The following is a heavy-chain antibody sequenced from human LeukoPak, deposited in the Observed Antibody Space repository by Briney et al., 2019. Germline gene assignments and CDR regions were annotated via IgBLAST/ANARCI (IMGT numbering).Heavy chain of an antibody. Sequence: ASVKVSCKASGYTFTSYYMHWVRQAPGQGLEWMGIINPSGGSTSYAQKFQGRVTMTRDTSISTAYMELSRLRSDDTAVYYCARDHHYYGSGSYYGNRFDYWGQGTLVTVSS. D-gene: IGHD3-10*01. CDR2: INPSGGST. V-gene: IGHV1-46*01. CDR3: ARDHHYYGSGSYYGNRFDY. J-gene: IGHJ4*02. CDR1: GYTFTSYY.